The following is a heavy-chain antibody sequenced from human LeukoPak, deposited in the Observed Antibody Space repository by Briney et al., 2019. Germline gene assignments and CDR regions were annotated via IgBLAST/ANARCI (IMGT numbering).Heavy chain of an antibody. CDR2: IYSGGST. V-gene: IGHV3-66*04. CDR1: GFTVSSNY. D-gene: IGHD3-3*01. J-gene: IGHJ4*02. Sequence: GGSLRLSCAASGFTVSSNYMNWVRQAPGKGLEWVSVIYSGGSTYYADSVKGRFTISRDNSKNTLYLQMNSLRAEDTAVYYCASHVNLNYDFWSGYYEYWGQGTLVTVSS. CDR3: ASHVNLNYDFWSGYYEY.